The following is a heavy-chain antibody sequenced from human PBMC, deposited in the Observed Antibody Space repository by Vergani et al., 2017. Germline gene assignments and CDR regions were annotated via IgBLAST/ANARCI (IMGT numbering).Heavy chain of an antibody. Sequence: QIQLQESGPGLVKPSETLSLTCSVSGYSISRGFYWAWIGQTPEKGLEWIGGMFHTGEASNSPSLQSRVAFSMDTSKNQFSLQLTSVTAADTAVYFCGVIMVRSPRPDNWFDSWGRGTLVTVSS. CDR3: GVIMVRSPRPDNWFDS. CDR1: GYSISRGFY. CDR2: MFHTGEA. V-gene: IGHV4-38-2*02. D-gene: IGHD3-10*01. J-gene: IGHJ5*01.